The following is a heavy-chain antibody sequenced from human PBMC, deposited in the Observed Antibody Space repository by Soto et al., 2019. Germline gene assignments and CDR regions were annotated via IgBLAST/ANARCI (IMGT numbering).Heavy chain of an antibody. V-gene: IGHV3-23*01. CDR2: ISGSGGST. CDR3: AKRNYGSEFDY. D-gene: IGHD3-10*01. CDR1: GFTFSSYA. Sequence: EVQLLESGGGLVQPGGSLRLSCAASGFTFSSYAMNWVRQAPGKGLEWVSVISGSGGSTYYADSVKGRFTISRDNSKNTLYLQMNSLRAEDTAAYYCAKRNYGSEFDYWGQGTPVTVSS. J-gene: IGHJ4*02.